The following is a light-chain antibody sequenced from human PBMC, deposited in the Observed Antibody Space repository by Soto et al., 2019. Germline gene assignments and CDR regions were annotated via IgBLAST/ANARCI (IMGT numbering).Light chain of an antibody. V-gene: IGLV1-47*02. J-gene: IGLJ1*01. CDR3: AAWDDNLNAYV. CDR1: TSNIGTFY. Sequence: QSVRTQPPSASSTPGQTVTISCSGSTSNIGTFYVYWYQHLPGTAPKLLIYLGDQRASGVSDRFSGSKSGTSASLAINGLRSDDEADYYCAAWDDNLNAYVFGSGTKLTVL. CDR2: LGD.